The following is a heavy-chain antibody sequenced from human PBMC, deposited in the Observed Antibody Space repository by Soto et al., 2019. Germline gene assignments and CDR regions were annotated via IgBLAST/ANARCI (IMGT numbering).Heavy chain of an antibody. Sequence: PSETLSLTCTVSGVPISSYYWSWIRQPPGKGLEWIGYIYYSGSTNYNPSLKSRVTISVDTSKNQFSLKLSSVTAADTAVYYCARGTGWLQIGAWFDPWGQGTLVTVSS. D-gene: IGHD5-12*01. CDR2: IYYSGST. V-gene: IGHV4-59*13. CDR3: ARGTGWLQIGAWFDP. CDR1: GVPISSYY. J-gene: IGHJ5*02.